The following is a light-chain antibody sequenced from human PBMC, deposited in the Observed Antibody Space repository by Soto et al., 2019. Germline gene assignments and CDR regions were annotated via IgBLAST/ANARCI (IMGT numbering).Light chain of an antibody. V-gene: IGKV3-20*01. Sequence: EIVLTQSPGTLSLSPGERATLSCRASQSVTNTYLAWYQQTPGQAPRLLIYGTSNRATGVPDRFSGSGSGTDFTLNISGLEPADFALYYCQQHESSPRTFGQGTKVEIK. CDR2: GTS. CDR1: QSVTNTY. CDR3: QQHESSPRT. J-gene: IGKJ1*01.